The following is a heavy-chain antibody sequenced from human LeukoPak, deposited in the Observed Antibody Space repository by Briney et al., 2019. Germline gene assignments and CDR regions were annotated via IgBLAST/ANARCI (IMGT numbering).Heavy chain of an antibody. CDR2: INHSGST. CDR3: ARAGLGGSYYMDV. D-gene: IGHD3/OR15-3a*01. J-gene: IGHJ6*03. V-gene: IGHV4-34*01. CDR1: GGYFSGYY. Sequence: PSETLSLTCAVYGGYFSGYYWSWIRQPPGKGLEWIGEINHSGSTNYNPSLKSRVTISVDTSKNQFSLKLSSVTAADTAVYYCARAGLGGSYYMDVWGKGTTVTVSS.